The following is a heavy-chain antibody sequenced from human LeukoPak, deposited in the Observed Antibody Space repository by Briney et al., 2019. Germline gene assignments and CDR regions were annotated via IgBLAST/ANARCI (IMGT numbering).Heavy chain of an antibody. CDR1: GFTFNSYW. J-gene: IGHJ4*02. CDR2: IKQDGTEK. V-gene: IGHV3-7*01. CDR3: ARDLTRIAVAGTVYFDY. D-gene: IGHD6-19*01. Sequence: GGSLRLSCAGSGFTFNSYWMSWVRQAPGKGLEWVAHIKQDGTEKYYVDSVEGRFTISRDNARNSLYLQMNSLRAEDTAVYYCARDLTRIAVAGTVYFDYRGQGTLVTVSS.